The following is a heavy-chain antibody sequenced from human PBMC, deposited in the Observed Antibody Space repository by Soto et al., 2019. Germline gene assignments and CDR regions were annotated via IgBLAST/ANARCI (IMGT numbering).Heavy chain of an antibody. CDR3: ARGPNYGDYAKFDY. Sequence: SETLSLTCTVSGGSISSYYWSWIRQPPGRGLEWIGYIYYSGSTNYNPSLKSRVTISVDTSKNQFSLKLSSVTAADTAVYYCARGPNYGDYAKFDYWGQGTLVTVSS. V-gene: IGHV4-59*01. CDR2: IYYSGST. CDR1: GGSISSYY. D-gene: IGHD4-17*01. J-gene: IGHJ4*02.